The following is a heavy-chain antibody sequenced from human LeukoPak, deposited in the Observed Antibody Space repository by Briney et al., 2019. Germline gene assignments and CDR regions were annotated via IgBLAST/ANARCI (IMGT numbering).Heavy chain of an antibody. CDR3: ARERDDYDDPGPLDY. J-gene: IGHJ4*02. Sequence: GGSLRLSCAASGFIFSNYAMQWVRQAPGMGLEWVAFIRYDGGNTYYADSVKGRFTISRDNAKNSLYLQMNSLRAGDTAVYYCARERDDYDDPGPLDYWGQGTLVTVSS. V-gene: IGHV3-30*02. CDR1: GFIFSNYA. D-gene: IGHD4-17*01. CDR2: IRYDGGNT.